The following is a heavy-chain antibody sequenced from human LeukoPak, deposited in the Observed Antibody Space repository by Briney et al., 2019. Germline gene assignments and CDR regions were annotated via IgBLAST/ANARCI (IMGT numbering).Heavy chain of an antibody. V-gene: IGHV4-30-4*01. Sequence: SETLSLTCTVSGGSISSGDYYWSWIRQPPGKGLEWIGYIYYSGSTYYNPSLKSRVTISVDTSKNQFSLKLSSVTAADTAVYYCARGLQYFDWSPRANAFDIWGQGTMVTVSS. J-gene: IGHJ3*02. CDR2: IYYSGST. D-gene: IGHD3-9*01. CDR1: GGSISSGDYY. CDR3: ARGLQYFDWSPRANAFDI.